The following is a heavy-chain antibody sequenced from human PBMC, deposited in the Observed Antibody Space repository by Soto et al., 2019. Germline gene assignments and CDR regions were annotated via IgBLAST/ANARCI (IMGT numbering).Heavy chain of an antibody. J-gene: IGHJ4*02. CDR3: ARHVVPAANYFAY. V-gene: IGHV4-61*08. CDR1: GGSISSGGYY. CDR2: IYYSGST. Sequence: SETLSVTCTVSGGSISSGGYYWSWIRQHPGKGLEWIGYIYYSGSTNYNPSLKSRVTISVDTSKNQFSLKLSSVTVADTAVYYCARHVVPAANYFAYWGQGTLVTVSS. D-gene: IGHD2-2*01.